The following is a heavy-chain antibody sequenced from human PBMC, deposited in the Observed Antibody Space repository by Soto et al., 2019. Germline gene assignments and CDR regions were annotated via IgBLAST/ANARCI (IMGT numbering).Heavy chain of an antibody. Sequence: SVKVSCKASGGTFNNYPITWVRQAPGEGLEWMGGSIPIFGTANYAQKFQGRVTIGVDESTSTAYMELSSLRSEDTAVYYCARGRGYSGDDHYYYFDMDVWGQGTTVTVSS. CDR3: ARGRGYSGDDHYYYFDMDV. J-gene: IGHJ6*02. D-gene: IGHD5-12*01. CDR1: GGTFNNYP. CDR2: SIPIFGTA. V-gene: IGHV1-69*13.